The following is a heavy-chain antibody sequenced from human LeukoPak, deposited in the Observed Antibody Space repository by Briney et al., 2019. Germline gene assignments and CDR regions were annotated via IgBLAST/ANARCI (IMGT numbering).Heavy chain of an antibody. Sequence: ASVKVSCKASGYTFTSYGISWVRQAPGQGLEWMGWISAYNGNTNYAQKLQGRVTMTTDTSTSTAYMELRSPRSDDTAVYYCARDYYDILTGYSSVGPGDYWGQGTLVTVSS. CDR2: ISAYNGNT. D-gene: IGHD3-9*01. CDR3: ARDYYDILTGYSSVGPGDY. CDR1: GYTFTSYG. V-gene: IGHV1-18*01. J-gene: IGHJ4*02.